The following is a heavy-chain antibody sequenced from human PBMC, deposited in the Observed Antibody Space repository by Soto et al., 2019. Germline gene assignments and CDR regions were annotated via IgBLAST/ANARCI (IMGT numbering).Heavy chain of an antibody. V-gene: IGHV1-69*06. CDR1: GGTFSSYA. D-gene: IGHD6-13*01. CDR2: IIPIFGTA. CDR3: ARGGIAAQAGNFDY. Sequence: QVQLVQSGAEVKKPGSSVKVSCKASGGTFSSYAISLVRQAPGQGLEWMGGIIPIFGTANYAQKFQGRVTITADKSTSTAYMELSSLRSEDTAVYYCARGGIAAQAGNFDYWGQGTLVTVSS. J-gene: IGHJ4*02.